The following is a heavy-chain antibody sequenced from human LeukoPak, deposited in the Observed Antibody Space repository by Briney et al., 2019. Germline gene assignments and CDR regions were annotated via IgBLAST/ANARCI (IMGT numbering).Heavy chain of an antibody. CDR3: AREAITIFGLVRTQTTKGPHRFDP. CDR1: GYTFTSYD. J-gene: IGHJ5*02. Sequence: ASVKVSCKASGYTFTSYDINWVRQATGQGLEWMGWMNPNSGSTNYAQRFRGRVTMTRDMSTGTVYMELSSLTSEDTAVYYCAREAITIFGLVRTQTTKGPHRFDPWGQGTLVTVSS. D-gene: IGHD3-3*01. V-gene: IGHV1-8*01. CDR2: MNPNSGST.